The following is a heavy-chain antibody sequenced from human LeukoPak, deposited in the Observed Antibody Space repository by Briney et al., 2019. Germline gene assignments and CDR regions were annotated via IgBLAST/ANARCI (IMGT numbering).Heavy chain of an antibody. J-gene: IGHJ6*02. V-gene: IGHV4-34*01. CDR3: ARGDCSSTSCHVYYYYYYGMDV. Sequence: SETLSLTCAVYGGSFSGYYWSWIRQPPGKGLEWIGEINHSGSTNYNPSLKSRVTISVDTSKNQFSLKLSSVTAADTAVYYRARGDCSSTSCHVYYYYYYGMDVWGQGTTVTVSS. CDR2: INHSGST. D-gene: IGHD2-2*01. CDR1: GGSFSGYY.